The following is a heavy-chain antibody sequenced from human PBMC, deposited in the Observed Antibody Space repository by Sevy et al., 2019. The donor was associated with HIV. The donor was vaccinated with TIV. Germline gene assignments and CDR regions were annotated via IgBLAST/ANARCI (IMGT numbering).Heavy chain of an antibody. D-gene: IGHD3-22*01. V-gene: IGHV1-8*03. Sequence: GASVKVSCKASGYTFTSLDVNWVRQAPGQGLEWMGWMNPNSGKTGFARKFQGRVTLTRDTSITTAYMELGSLRFEDTAVYYGARGGYYSDGHGYYANRLFDYWGQGTLVTVSS. CDR3: ARGGYYSDGHGYYANRLFDY. CDR1: GYTFTSLD. J-gene: IGHJ4*02. CDR2: MNPNSGKT.